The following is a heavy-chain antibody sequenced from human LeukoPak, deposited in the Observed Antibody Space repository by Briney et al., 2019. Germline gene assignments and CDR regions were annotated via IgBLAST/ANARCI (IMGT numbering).Heavy chain of an antibody. J-gene: IGHJ4*02. CDR1: GFSFNNYR. CDR2: IRQDGSEK. D-gene: IGHD1-7*01. Sequence: GGSLRLSCAASGFSFNNYRMSLVRQAPGKGLEWVANIRQDGSEKYYVDSLRGRFTISRDNAKNSLYLQMNSLRVEDTAVYYCVRGFSWNYGRFDFWGQGTLVTVSS. V-gene: IGHV3-7*05. CDR3: VRGFSWNYGRFDF.